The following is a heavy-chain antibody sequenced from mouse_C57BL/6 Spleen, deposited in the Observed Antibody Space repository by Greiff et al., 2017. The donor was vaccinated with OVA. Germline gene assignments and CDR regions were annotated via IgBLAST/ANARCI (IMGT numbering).Heavy chain of an antibody. CDR1: GYTFTSYW. D-gene: IGHD5-1*01. CDR2: INPSNGGT. J-gene: IGHJ1*03. Sequence: QVQLQQPGAELVMPGASVKLSCKASGYTFTSYWMHWVKQRPGQGLEWIGNINPSNGGTNYNEKFKSKATLTVDKSSSTAYMQLSSLTSEDSAVYYCARFRTHWYFDVWGTGTTVTVSS. CDR3: ARFRTHWYFDV. V-gene: IGHV1-53*01.